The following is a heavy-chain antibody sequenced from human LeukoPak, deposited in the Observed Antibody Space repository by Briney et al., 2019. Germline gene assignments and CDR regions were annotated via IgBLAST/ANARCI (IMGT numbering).Heavy chain of an antibody. J-gene: IGHJ4*02. CDR3: ARSPYSGYDFDY. CDR1: GGTFTSYA. V-gene: IGHV1-69*01. Sequence: GASVKVSCKASGGTFTSYAISWVRQAPGQGLEWMGGIIPIFGTANYAQKFQGRVTITPDESTSTAYMELSSLRSEDTAVYYCARSPYSGYDFDYWGQGTLVTVSS. D-gene: IGHD5-12*01. CDR2: IIPIFGTA.